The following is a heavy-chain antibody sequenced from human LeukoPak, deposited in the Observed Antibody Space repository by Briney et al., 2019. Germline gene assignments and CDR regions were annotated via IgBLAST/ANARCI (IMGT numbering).Heavy chain of an antibody. D-gene: IGHD3-3*01. J-gene: IGHJ4*02. CDR3: ARDSSLWDDFWSGYYDY. V-gene: IGHV3-21*01. CDR2: ISSSSSYI. CDR1: GFTFSSYS. Sequence: GGSLRLSCAASGFTFSSYSMNWVRQAPGKGLEWVSSISSSSSYIYYADSVKGRFTISRDNAKNSLYLQMNSLRAEDTAVYYCARDSSLWDDFWSGYYDYWGQGTLVTVSS.